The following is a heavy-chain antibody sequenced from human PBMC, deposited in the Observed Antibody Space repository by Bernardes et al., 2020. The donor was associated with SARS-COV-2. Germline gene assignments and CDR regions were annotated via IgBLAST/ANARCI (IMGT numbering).Heavy chain of an antibody. Sequence: GESLCLSCAASGFTFRDYYMNWIRQAPGKGLEWVSYISNGGGRYTNYADSVKGRFTISRDVAKNSLYLQMNSLRAEDTAVYYCARESRYSSSSFILDYWGQGTLVTGSA. CDR2: ISNGGGRYT. D-gene: IGHD6-6*01. V-gene: IGHV3-11*06. CDR3: ARESRYSSSSFILDY. J-gene: IGHJ4*02. CDR1: GFTFRDYY.